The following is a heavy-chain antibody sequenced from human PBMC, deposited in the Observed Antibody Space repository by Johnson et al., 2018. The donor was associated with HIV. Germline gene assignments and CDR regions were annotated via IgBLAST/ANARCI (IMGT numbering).Heavy chain of an antibody. J-gene: IGHJ3*02. Sequence: EQLVESGGGVVQPGRSLRLSCAASGFTVSSNYMSWVRQAPGKGLEWVSVIYSGGSTYYADSVKGRFTISRDNSKNTLYLQMNSLRAEDTAVYYCARAPGAGDAFDIWGQGTMVTVSS. D-gene: IGHD7-27*01. CDR2: IYSGGST. CDR1: GFTVSSNY. V-gene: IGHV3-53*01. CDR3: ARAPGAGDAFDI.